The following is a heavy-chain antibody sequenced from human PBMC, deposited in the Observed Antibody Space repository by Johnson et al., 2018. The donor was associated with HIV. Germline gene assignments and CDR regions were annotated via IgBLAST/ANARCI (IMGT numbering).Heavy chain of an antibody. Sequence: QVQLVESGGGVVQPGRSLRLSCGASGFIFSSYAMHWVRQAPGKGLEWVALISFDGSHKYYADSVKGRFTISRDNSKNSLYLQMNSMRAEGTALYYCARVYARTPGAFDIWGQGTMVTVSS. D-gene: IGHD2-2*01. CDR1: GFIFSSYA. CDR2: ISFDGSHK. J-gene: IGHJ3*02. V-gene: IGHV3-30*04. CDR3: ARVYARTPGAFDI.